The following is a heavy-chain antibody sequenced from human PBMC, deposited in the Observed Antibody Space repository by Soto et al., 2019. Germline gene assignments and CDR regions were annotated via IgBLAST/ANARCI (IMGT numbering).Heavy chain of an antibody. Sequence: QLQLQESGPGLVKPSETLSLTCTVPGGSISSSSYYWGWIRQPPGKGLEWIGSIYYSGSTYYNPSLKSRVTISVDTYKNQVSLKLSPVTAADTAVYYCARPYDFFLTAYAFDIWGQGTMVTVSS. CDR3: ARPYDFFLTAYAFDI. V-gene: IGHV4-39*01. J-gene: IGHJ3*02. CDR2: IYYSGST. CDR1: GGSISSSSYY. D-gene: IGHD3-3*01.